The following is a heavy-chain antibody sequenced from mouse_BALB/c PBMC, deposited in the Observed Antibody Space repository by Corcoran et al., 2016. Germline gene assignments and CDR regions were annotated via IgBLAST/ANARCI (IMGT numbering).Heavy chain of an antibody. CDR2: INPYNDGT. CDR1: GYTFTSYV. J-gene: IGHJ4*01. Sequence: EVQLQQSGPELVKPGASVKMSCKASGYTFTSYVIHWVKQKPGQGLEWIGYINPYNDGTKYNEKFKGKDTLTSDKSSSTAYMELSSLTSEDSAVYHCVSYADVYVYYYAMDNWGQGTSVTVSS. D-gene: IGHD2-3*01. CDR3: VSYADVYVYYYAMDN. V-gene: IGHV1S136*01.